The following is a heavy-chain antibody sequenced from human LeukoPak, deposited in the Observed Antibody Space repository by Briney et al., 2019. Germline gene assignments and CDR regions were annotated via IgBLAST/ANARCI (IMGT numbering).Heavy chain of an antibody. CDR3: ARDLPNWNYLVVDAFDI. D-gene: IGHD1-7*01. Sequence: PGGSLRLSCAASGFTFSSYSMNWVRQAPGKGLEWVSSISSSSYIYYADSVKGRFTISRDNAKNSLYLQMNSLRAEDTAVYYCARDLPNWNYLVVDAFDIWGQGTMVTVSS. J-gene: IGHJ3*02. CDR1: GFTFSSYS. CDR2: ISSSSYI. V-gene: IGHV3-21*01.